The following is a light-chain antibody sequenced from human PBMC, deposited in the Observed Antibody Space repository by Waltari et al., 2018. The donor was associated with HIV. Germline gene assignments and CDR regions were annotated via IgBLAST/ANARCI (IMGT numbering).Light chain of an antibody. J-gene: IGLJ3*02. V-gene: IGLV3-21*04. CDR1: NIATKS. CDR2: YDN. CDR3: QVWDSSSDHWV. Sequence: SYVLTQPPSVSVAPGKTARITCGGNNIATKSVHWYQQKPGQAPVLVIYYDNDRPSGIPERFSGSNAGNTSTLTIRRVEAGDGADYYCQVWDSSSDHWVFGGGTQLTVL.